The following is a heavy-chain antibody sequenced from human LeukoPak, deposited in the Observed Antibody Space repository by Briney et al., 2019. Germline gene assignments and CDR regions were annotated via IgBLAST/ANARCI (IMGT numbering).Heavy chain of an antibody. Sequence: GRSLRLSCTASGXTFGDYAMSWVRQAPGKGLEWVGFIRSKAYGGTTEYAASVKGRLTISRDDSKSIAYLQMNSLKTEDTAVYYCTRDSSSWYSWFDPWGQGTLVTVSS. CDR2: IRSKAYGGTT. V-gene: IGHV3-49*04. J-gene: IGHJ5*02. CDR1: GXTFGDYA. D-gene: IGHD6-13*01. CDR3: TRDSSSWYSWFDP.